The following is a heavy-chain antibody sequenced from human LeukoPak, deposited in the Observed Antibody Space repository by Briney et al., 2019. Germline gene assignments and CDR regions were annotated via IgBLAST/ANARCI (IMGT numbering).Heavy chain of an antibody. Sequence: GGSLRLSCAASGFTFDDNAMHWVRHAPGQGLERDSGISWNSGSIGYADSVKGRLIIYRDNAKNSLYLQMNSLRAEDMALYYCAKAKRGYSYGFDYWGQGTLVTLSS. J-gene: IGHJ4*02. D-gene: IGHD5-18*01. CDR2: ISWNSGSI. V-gene: IGHV3-9*03. CDR1: GFTFDDNA. CDR3: AKAKRGYSYGFDY.